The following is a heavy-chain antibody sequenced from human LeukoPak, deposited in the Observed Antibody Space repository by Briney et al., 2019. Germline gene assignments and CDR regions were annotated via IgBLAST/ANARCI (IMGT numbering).Heavy chain of an antibody. CDR1: GFTFSNAW. J-gene: IGHJ4*02. CDR3: TTYYYDSSGYYYFDY. V-gene: IGHV3-15*01. Sequence: GGSLRLSCAASGFTFSNAWMSWVRQAPGKGLEWVVRIKSKTDGGTTDYAAPVKGRFTISRDDSKNTLYLQMNSLKTEDTAVYYCTTYYYDSSGYYYFDYWGQGTLVTVSS. CDR2: IKSKTDGGTT. D-gene: IGHD3-22*01.